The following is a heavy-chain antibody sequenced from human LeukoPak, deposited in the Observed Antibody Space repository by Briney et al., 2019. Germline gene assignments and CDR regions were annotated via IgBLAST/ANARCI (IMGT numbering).Heavy chain of an antibody. J-gene: IGHJ5*02. CDR2: IYTGGAT. CDR1: GFTFDEYS. D-gene: IGHD3-22*01. V-gene: IGHV3-66*01. CDR3: AREPYHYDSSGYYDH. Sequence: GGSLRLSCAASGFTFDEYSMSWFRQAPGKGLEWVSVIYTGGATYYADSVNGRFTISRDNSKNTLYLQMSSLRVEDTAVYFCAREPYHYDSSGYYDHWGQGTLVTVSS.